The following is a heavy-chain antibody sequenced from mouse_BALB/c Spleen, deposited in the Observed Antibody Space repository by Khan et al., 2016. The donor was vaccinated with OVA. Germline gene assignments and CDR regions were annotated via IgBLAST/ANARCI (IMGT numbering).Heavy chain of an antibody. CDR3: ARGNWAWFTY. CDR1: RFTFSSFG. V-gene: IGHV5-17*02. Sequence: EVELVESGGGLVQPGGSRILACAASRFTFSSFGMHWGRQAPEKGLEWVAYISSDSITLYYTDTVKGRFTISRDNPRNTLFLQMTSLRSEDTAMYYCARGNWAWFTYGGQGTLVTVSA. CDR2: ISSDSITL. J-gene: IGHJ3*01. D-gene: IGHD4-1*01.